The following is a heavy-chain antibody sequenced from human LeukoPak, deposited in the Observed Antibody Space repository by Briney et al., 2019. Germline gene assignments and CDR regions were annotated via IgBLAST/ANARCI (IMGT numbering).Heavy chain of an antibody. CDR2: ISSGGTTI. J-gene: IGHJ6*03. CDR1: GFTFSVDG. V-gene: IGHV3-48*04. Sequence: GGSLRLSCAVSGFTFSVDGMNWVRQAPGKGLEWLSHISSGGTTIYYADSVKGRFTVSRDNVENSLFLQMNSLRVDDTAVYYCVRDFEVPAAAPDYYYFYYMDVWGTGTTVTVSS. CDR3: VRDFEVPAAAPDYYYFYYMDV. D-gene: IGHD2-2*01.